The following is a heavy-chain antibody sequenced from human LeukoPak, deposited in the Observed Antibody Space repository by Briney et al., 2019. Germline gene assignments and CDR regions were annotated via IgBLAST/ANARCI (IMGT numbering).Heavy chain of an antibody. CDR1: GGSISSSAYC. Sequence: SETLSLTCTVPGGSISSSAYCWGWIRQPLGKGLEWIGTIYYSGSTYYNPSLQGRVTISVDTSKNQFSLKLSSVTAADTAVYYCARHYDYDFWSGFYSAFDIWGQGTMVTVSS. CDR3: ARHYDYDFWSGFYSAFDI. V-gene: IGHV4-39*01. J-gene: IGHJ3*02. CDR2: IYYSGST. D-gene: IGHD3-3*01.